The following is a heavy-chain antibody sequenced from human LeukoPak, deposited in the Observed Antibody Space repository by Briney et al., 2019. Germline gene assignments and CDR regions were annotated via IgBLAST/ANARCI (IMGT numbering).Heavy chain of an antibody. J-gene: IGHJ6*03. CDR1: GGSFSGYY. D-gene: IGHD3-10*01. V-gene: IGHV4-34*01. Sequence: SETLSLTCAVYGGSFSGYYWSWIRQPPGKGLEWIGNIYYSGSTYYNPSLKSRVTISVDTSKNQFSLKLRSVTAADTAVYYCARGLREFGYYYYHMDVWDIGTTVTVSS. CDR3: ARGLREFGYYYYHMDV. CDR2: IYYSGST.